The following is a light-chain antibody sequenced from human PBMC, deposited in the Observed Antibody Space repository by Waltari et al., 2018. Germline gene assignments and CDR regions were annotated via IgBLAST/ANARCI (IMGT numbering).Light chain of an antibody. Sequence: QSALTQPASVSGSPGQSITISCTGTSSDVGDYNLVSWYPQHAGQVPKLIIYEVNKRPSGFSTRFSGSRSGNTASLTISGLQAEDEATYFCCSYAGTTSWLFGGGTKVTVL. V-gene: IGLV2-23*02. CDR1: SSDVGDYNL. CDR2: EVN. J-gene: IGLJ3*02. CDR3: CSYAGTTSWL.